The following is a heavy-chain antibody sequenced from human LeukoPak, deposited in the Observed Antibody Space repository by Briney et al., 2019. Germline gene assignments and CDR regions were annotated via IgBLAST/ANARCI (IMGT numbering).Heavy chain of an antibody. Sequence: PGGSLRLSCAASGFIVSSNYMSWVRQAPGKGLEWVSVIYSGGSTYYADSVKGRFTISRDNSKNTLYLQMNSLRAEDTAVYYCARDAGSYYDYWGQGTLVTVSS. J-gene: IGHJ4*02. CDR3: ARDAGSYYDY. CDR1: GFIVSSNY. CDR2: IYSGGST. D-gene: IGHD3-10*01. V-gene: IGHV3-53*01.